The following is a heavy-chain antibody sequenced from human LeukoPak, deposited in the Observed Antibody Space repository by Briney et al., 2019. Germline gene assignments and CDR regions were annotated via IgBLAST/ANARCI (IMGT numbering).Heavy chain of an antibody. CDR3: ARVGPCGERGAGYSSGRPGRYGMDV. D-gene: IGHD6-19*01. J-gene: IGHJ6*02. Sequence: PGGSLRLSCAASGFTFSSYDMHWVRQATGKGLEWVSAIGTAGDTYYPGSVKGRFTISRENAKNSLYLQMNSLRAGDTAVYYCARVGPCGERGAGYSSGRPGRYGMDVWGQGTTVTVSS. CDR2: IGTAGDT. V-gene: IGHV3-13*04. CDR1: GFTFSSYD.